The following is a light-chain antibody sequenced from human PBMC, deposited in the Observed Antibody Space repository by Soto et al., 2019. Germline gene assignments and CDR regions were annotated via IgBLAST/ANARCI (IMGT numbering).Light chain of an antibody. V-gene: IGKV1-5*01. CDR1: QTVRRW. CDR3: QHYNIFPWT. Sequence: DIQMTQSPSSLSASVGDRITITCRASQTVRRWLAWYQQKPGTAPTLLIYDVSTLERGVPSRFSGSGSGTEFTLTISSRQADDFATYYCQHYNIFPWTFGQGTKVEI. CDR2: DVS. J-gene: IGKJ1*01.